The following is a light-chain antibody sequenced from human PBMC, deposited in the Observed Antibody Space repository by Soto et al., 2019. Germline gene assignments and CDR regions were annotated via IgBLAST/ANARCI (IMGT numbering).Light chain of an antibody. CDR3: CAYAGGSVYVL. CDR1: SGDVGNYNL. Sequence: QSALTHPASVSGSPGQSITISCTATSGDVGNYNLVSWYQQHPGKAPHLMIYEVSKRPSGVSNRFSGSKSGNTASLTISGLQAEDEADYYCCAYAGGSVYVLFGGGTKLTVL. J-gene: IGLJ3*02. CDR2: EVS. V-gene: IGLV2-23*02.